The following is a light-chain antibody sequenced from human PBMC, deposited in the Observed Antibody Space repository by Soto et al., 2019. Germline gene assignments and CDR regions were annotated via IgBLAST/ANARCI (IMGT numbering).Light chain of an antibody. CDR2: DAS. CDR1: QSFRGL. Sequence: EIVMTQSPATLSVSPGERATLSCRASQSFRGLLAWYQQKPGQAPRLLIYDASNRATGIPARFSGSVSGTDFTLTISSLEPEDFAVYYCQQRSNWRWLTFGGGTKVDIK. CDR3: QQRSNWRWLT. J-gene: IGKJ4*01. V-gene: IGKV3-11*01.